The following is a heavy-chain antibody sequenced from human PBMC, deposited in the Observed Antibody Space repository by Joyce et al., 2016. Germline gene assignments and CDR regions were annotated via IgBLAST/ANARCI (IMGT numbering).Heavy chain of an antibody. CDR1: GATFSNYA. CDR3: ARGARAAAGTFDAYDI. J-gene: IGHJ3*02. D-gene: IGHD6-13*01. Sequence: QVQLVQSGAEVKKPGSSVKVSCKASGATFSNYAISWVRQAPGQGLEWMGGIIPILGTTNYAQKFQGRVTITADESTSTAYMELSRLRSEDTAVYYCARGARAAAGTFDAYDIWGQGTMVTVS. V-gene: IGHV1-69*01. CDR2: IIPILGTT.